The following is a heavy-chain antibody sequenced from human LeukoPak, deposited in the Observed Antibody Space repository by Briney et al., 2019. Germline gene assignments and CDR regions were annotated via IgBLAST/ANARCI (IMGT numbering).Heavy chain of an antibody. V-gene: IGHV1-69*13. CDR1: GGTFSSYA. D-gene: IGHD3-22*01. CDR3: ARAHSRVITHVNNNWFDP. J-gene: IGHJ5*02. Sequence: ASVKVSCKASGGTFSSYAISWVRQAPGQGLEWMGGIIPIFGTANYAQKFQGRVTITADESTSTAYMELSSLRSEGTAVYYCARAHSRVITHVNNNWFDPWGQGTLVTVSS. CDR2: IIPIFGTA.